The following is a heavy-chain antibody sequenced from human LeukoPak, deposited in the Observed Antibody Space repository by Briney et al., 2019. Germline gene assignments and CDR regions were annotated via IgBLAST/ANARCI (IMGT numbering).Heavy chain of an antibody. CDR2: IYYSGST. Sequence: SETLSLTCTVSGGSISSYYWSWIRQPPGKGLEWIGYIYYSGSTNYSPSLKSRVTISVDTSKNQFSLKLSSVTAADTAVYYCARDFTKYSSSSGVALGYWGQGTLVTVSS. J-gene: IGHJ4*02. CDR3: ARDFTKYSSSSGVALGY. D-gene: IGHD6-6*01. CDR1: GGSISSYY. V-gene: IGHV4-59*12.